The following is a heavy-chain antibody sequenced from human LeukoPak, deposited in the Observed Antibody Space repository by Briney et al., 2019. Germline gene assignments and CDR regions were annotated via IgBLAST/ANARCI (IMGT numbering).Heavy chain of an antibody. CDR1: GGPISSYY. Sequence: SETLSLTCTVSGGPISSYYWSWIRQPPGKGLEWIGYIYHSGSTNYNPSLKSRVTISVDTSKNQFSLKLSSVTAADTAVYYCARHYGTLWYYYYMDVWGKGTTVTVSS. CDR3: ARHYGTLWYYYYMDV. V-gene: IGHV4-59*01. J-gene: IGHJ6*03. CDR2: IYHSGST. D-gene: IGHD3-10*01.